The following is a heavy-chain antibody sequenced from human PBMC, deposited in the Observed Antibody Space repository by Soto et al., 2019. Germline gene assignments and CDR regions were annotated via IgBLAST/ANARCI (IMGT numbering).Heavy chain of an antibody. V-gene: IGHV4-34*01. J-gene: IGHJ3*02. CDR3: ARVWGGAFDI. D-gene: IGHD3-10*01. CDR1: GGSFSAYY. Sequence: PSETLSLTCAVYGGSFSAYYWTWIRQPPGTGLEWIGEINHSGSTNYNPSLKSRVTISVDTSKNQFSLKLTSMTAADTAVYYCARVWGGAFDIWGQGTMVTVSS. CDR2: INHSGST.